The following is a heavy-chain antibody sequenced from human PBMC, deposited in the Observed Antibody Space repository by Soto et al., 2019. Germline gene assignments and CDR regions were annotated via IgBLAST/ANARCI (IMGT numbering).Heavy chain of an antibody. CDR2: ISSSSSTI. J-gene: IGHJ5*02. CDR1: GFTFSSYS. V-gene: IGHV3-48*01. CDR3: ARDVHYYDSSGYYPNWFDP. Sequence: GGSLRLSCAASGFTFSSYSMNWVRQAPGKGLEWVSYISSSSSTIYYADSVKGRFTISRDNAKNSLYLQMNSLRGEDTAVYYCARDVHYYDSSGYYPNWFDPWGQGTLVTVSS. D-gene: IGHD3-22*01.